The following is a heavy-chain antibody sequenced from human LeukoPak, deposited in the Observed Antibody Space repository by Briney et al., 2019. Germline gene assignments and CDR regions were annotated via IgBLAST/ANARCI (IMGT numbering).Heavy chain of an antibody. V-gene: IGHV3-7*03. CDR2: IKQDGSEK. J-gene: IGHJ3*02. CDR1: GFTFSNYW. CDR3: AKDMEAVAGPGGAFDI. Sequence: GGSLRLSCAASGFTFSNYWMSWVRQAPGKGLEWVANIKQDGSEKYYVDSVKGRFTISRDNAKNSLYLQMNSLRAEDTAVYYCAKDMEAVAGPGGAFDIWGQGTMVTVSS. D-gene: IGHD6-19*01.